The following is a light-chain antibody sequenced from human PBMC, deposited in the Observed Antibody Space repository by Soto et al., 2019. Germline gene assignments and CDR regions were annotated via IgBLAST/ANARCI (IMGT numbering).Light chain of an antibody. CDR1: QSVSSSF. V-gene: IGKV3-20*01. J-gene: IGKJ1*01. CDR2: GAS. CDR3: HQYDCSPWT. Sequence: EIVLTQSPGTLSLSPGERATLSCRASQSVSSSFLAWYQQKPGQAPKVLIYGASSRATGIPDRFSGSGSGTDFTLTISRLEPEDFAVYCCHQYDCSPWTFGQGTRVEIK.